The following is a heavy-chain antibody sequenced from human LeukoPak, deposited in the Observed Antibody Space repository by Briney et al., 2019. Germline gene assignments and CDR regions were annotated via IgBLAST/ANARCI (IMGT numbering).Heavy chain of an antibody. Sequence: PGGSLRLSCAASGFSFSSYWMNWVRQAPGKELEWVANIKQDGSEKYYVDSVKGRFTISRDNAKNSLYLQMNSLRAEDTAVYYCASGGYSFFYWGQGTLVTVSS. CDR2: IKQDGSEK. D-gene: IGHD5-18*01. V-gene: IGHV3-7*03. CDR3: ASGGYSFFY. J-gene: IGHJ4*02. CDR1: GFSFSSYW.